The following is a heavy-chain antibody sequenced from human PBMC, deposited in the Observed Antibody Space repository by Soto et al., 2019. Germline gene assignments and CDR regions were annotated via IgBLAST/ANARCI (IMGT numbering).Heavy chain of an antibody. V-gene: IGHV1-24*01. CDR1: GYTLTELS. J-gene: IGHJ6*02. D-gene: IGHD3-10*01. CDR2: FDPEDGET. CDR3: ATATRDIWFGELADYYYYGMDV. Sequence: ASVKVSSKVSGYTLTELSMHWVRQAPGKGLEWMGGFDPEDGETIYAQKFQGRVTMTEDTSTDTAYMELSSLRSEDTAVYYRATATRDIWFGELADYYYYGMDVWGHVTTVTVSS.